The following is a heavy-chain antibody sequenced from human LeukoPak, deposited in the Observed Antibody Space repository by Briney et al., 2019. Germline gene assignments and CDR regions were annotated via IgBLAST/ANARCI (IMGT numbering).Heavy chain of an antibody. CDR3: ARDWCSGGRCYFPIDY. V-gene: IGHV3-21*01. J-gene: IGHJ4*02. D-gene: IGHD2-15*01. CDR1: GFTFSSYS. CDR2: ISSSSSYI. Sequence: GGSLRLSCAASGFTFSSYSMNWVRQAPGKGLEWVSSISSSSSYIYYADSVKGRFTISRDNAKNSLYLQMNSLRAEDTAVYYCARDWCSGGRCYFPIDYWGQGTLVTVSS.